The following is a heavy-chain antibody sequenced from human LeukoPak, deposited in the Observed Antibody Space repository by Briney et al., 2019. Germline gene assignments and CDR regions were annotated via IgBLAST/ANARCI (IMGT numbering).Heavy chain of an antibody. D-gene: IGHD6-19*01. Sequence: ASVKVSCKASGYTFTSYAMHWVRQAPGQRLEWMGWINAGNGYTKYSQKFQGRVTITRDTSASTAYMELSSLRSEDTAVYYCARDLVAVAGTFDYWGQGTLVTVSS. J-gene: IGHJ4*02. CDR2: INAGNGYT. CDR3: ARDLVAVAGTFDY. V-gene: IGHV1-3*01. CDR1: GYTFTSYA.